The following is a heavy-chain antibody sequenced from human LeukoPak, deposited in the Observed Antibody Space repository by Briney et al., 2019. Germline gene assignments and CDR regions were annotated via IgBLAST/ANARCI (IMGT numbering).Heavy chain of an antibody. Sequence: SETLSLTCTVSGGSISSSSYYWGWIRQPPGKGLEWIGSIYYSGSTYYSPSLKSRVTISVDTSKNQFSLKLSSVTAADTAVYYCARETTGYSSGWYVGPYYYYYGMDVWGQGTTVTVSS. CDR2: IYYSGST. J-gene: IGHJ6*02. D-gene: IGHD6-19*01. CDR3: ARETTGYSSGWYVGPYYYYYGMDV. CDR1: GGSISSSSYY. V-gene: IGHV4-39*07.